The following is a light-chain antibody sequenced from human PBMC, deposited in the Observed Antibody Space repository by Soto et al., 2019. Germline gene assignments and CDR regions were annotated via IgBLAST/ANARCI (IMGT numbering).Light chain of an antibody. Sequence: EIVLTQSPATLSLSPGDRATLSCRASQSVSSYLAWYQQKPGQAPRLLIYDASNRATGIPARFSGSGSGTDFPLTSTTLRPEVFAVYYCQQRSNWPATFGGGTKVEIK. CDR1: QSVSSY. CDR2: DAS. J-gene: IGKJ4*01. CDR3: QQRSNWPAT. V-gene: IGKV3-11*01.